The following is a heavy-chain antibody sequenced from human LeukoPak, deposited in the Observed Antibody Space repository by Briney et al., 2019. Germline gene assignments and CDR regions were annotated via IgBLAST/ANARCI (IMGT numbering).Heavy chain of an antibody. D-gene: IGHD2-2*01. J-gene: IGHJ4*02. V-gene: IGHV3-23*01. CDR2: ISSGSSGGVT. Sequence: GGSLRLSCAAAGFTFSSYAMSWVRQTPGKGLEWVSGISSGSSGGVTYYADSVKGRFTISRDNSKNTLYLQMDSLRAEDSAVFYCAKGGWGVPTARGLDYWGQGTLVTVS. CDR1: GFTFSSYA. CDR3: AKGGWGVPTARGLDY.